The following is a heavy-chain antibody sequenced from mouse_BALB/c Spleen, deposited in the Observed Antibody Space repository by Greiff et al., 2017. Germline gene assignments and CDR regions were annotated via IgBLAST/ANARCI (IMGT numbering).Heavy chain of an antibody. CDR3: ARQRDGYDGFAY. J-gene: IGHJ3*01. CDR1: GLQLKDFL. Sequence: VPLAPSGGEAGRPGAFGKLFLQTFGLQLKDFLIHRGEQRPEQGLEWIGWIDPENGNTIYDPKFQGKASITADTSSNTAYLQLSSLTSEDTAVYYCARQRDGYDGFAYWGQGTLVTVSA. CDR2: IDPENGNT. D-gene: IGHD2-2*01. V-gene: IGHV14-1*02.